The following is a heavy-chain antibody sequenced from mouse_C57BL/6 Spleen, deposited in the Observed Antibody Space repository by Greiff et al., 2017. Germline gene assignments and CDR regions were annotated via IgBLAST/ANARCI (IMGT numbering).Heavy chain of an antibody. J-gene: IGHJ1*03. CDR2: FDPSDSKT. CDR3: RSAMVTKSWYFGG. CDR1: GYTFTSYW. Sequence: VQLQQPGAELVRPGASVKLSCKASGYTFTSYWMHWVKQRPIQGLEWIGNFDPSDSKTHYNQKFKDKATLTVDKSSSTAYMQLSSLTSEASADYCGRSAMVTKSWYFGGWGTGTTVTVSS. V-gene: IGHV1-52*01. D-gene: IGHD2-2*01.